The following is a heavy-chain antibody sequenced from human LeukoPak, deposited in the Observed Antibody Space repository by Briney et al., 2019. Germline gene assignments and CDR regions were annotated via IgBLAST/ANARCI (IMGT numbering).Heavy chain of an antibody. Sequence: GGSLRLSCVGSGFPFRRYAMNWARQAPGKGLEWVSAISADGGSTYDADFGKGRFTISRDNSKKTLFLQMNSLRVEDTAVYYCAKSGYSSGWYGVDYWGQGTLVTVSS. CDR1: GFPFRRYA. CDR2: ISADGGST. V-gene: IGHV3-23*01. D-gene: IGHD6-19*01. CDR3: AKSGYSSGWYGVDY. J-gene: IGHJ4*02.